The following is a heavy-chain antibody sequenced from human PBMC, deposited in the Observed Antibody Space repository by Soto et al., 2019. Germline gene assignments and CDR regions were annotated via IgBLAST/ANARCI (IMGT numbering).Heavy chain of an antibody. Sequence: GGSMRLSCAASGLSFSSYSMNWVRQAPGKGLEWVSSISSSSSYIYYADSVKGRFTISRDNAKNSLYLQMNSLRAEDTAVYYCARDVVVVAGDAFDIWGQGTMVTVSS. CDR3: ARDVVVVAGDAFDI. CDR1: GLSFSSYS. D-gene: IGHD2-15*01. CDR2: ISSSSSYI. V-gene: IGHV3-21*01. J-gene: IGHJ3*02.